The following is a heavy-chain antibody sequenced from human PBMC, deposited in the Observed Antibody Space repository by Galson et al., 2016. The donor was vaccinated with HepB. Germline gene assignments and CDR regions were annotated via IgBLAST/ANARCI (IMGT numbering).Heavy chain of an antibody. CDR3: ARRGVAGTAAFDI. CDR1: GGSISNSDYW. CDR2: IYFSGNI. V-gene: IGHV4-39*01. J-gene: IGHJ3*02. Sequence: SETLSLTCSVSGGSISNSDYWWGWIRQPPGKGLEWIGNIYFSGNIYYNPSLKSRVTISVDTSKNQFSLKLNSVTAADTAAYYCARRGVAGTAAFDIWGQGTMVSVSS. D-gene: IGHD6-19*01.